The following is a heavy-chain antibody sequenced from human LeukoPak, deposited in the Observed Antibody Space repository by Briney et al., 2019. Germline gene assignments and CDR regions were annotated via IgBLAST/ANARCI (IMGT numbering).Heavy chain of an antibody. D-gene: IGHD3-22*01. J-gene: IGHJ3*02. CDR2: IYYSGST. V-gene: IGHV4-39*07. CDR3: ARDPIRITMIVVPRWAFDI. CDR1: GGSISSSSHY. Sequence: SETLSLTCSVSGGSISSSSHYWDWIRQPPGEGLEWIGSIYYSGSTYYNPSLKSRVTISVDTSKNQFSLKLSSVTAADTAVYYCARDPIRITMIVVPRWAFDIWGQGTMVTVSS.